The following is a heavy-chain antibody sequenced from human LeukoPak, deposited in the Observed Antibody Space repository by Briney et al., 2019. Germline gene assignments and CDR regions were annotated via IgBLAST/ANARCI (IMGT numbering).Heavy chain of an antibody. CDR2: ISGSGGST. J-gene: IGHJ4*02. D-gene: IGHD3-22*01. Sequence: PGGSLRLSCAASGFTFSSYAMSWVRQAPGKGLEWVSAISGSGGSTYYADSVKGRFTISRDNSKNTLYLQMNSLRPEDTAFYYCAKGSDSGYNFFDYWGQGTLVTVSS. CDR3: AKGSDSGYNFFDY. V-gene: IGHV3-23*01. CDR1: GFTFSSYA.